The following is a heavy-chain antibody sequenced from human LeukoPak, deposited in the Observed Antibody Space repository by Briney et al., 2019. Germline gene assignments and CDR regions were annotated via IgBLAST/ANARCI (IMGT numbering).Heavy chain of an antibody. Sequence: GGSLRLSCAASGFTFSSYWMHWVRQAPGKGLVWVSRVNSDGSSTNYADSVKGRFTISRDNAKNSLYLQMNSLRAEDTAVYYCARGAEAFDYWGQGTLVTVSS. V-gene: IGHV3-74*01. CDR2: VNSDGSST. D-gene: IGHD1-14*01. CDR1: GFTFSSYW. J-gene: IGHJ4*02. CDR3: ARGAEAFDY.